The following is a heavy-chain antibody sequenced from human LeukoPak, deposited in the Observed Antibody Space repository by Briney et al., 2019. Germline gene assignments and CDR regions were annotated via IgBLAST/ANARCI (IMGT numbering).Heavy chain of an antibody. CDR3: AKPMGDYDSNGYNFYFDC. D-gene: IGHD3-22*01. V-gene: IGHV3-48*03. CDR1: GFTFSSYE. CDR2: ISSSGSTI. J-gene: IGHJ4*02. Sequence: GGSLRLSCAASGFTFSSYEMNWVRQAPGKGLEWVSYISSSGSTIYYADSVKGRFTISRDNAKNSLYLQMNSLRAEDTAVYYCAKPMGDYDSNGYNFYFDCWGQVTLVTVSS.